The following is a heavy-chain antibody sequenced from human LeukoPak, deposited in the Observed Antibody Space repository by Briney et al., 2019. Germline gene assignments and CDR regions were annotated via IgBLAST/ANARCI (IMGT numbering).Heavy chain of an antibody. D-gene: IGHD6-19*01. V-gene: IGHV3-30*18. J-gene: IGHJ4*02. CDR3: AKEPAEYSSGWYYAD. Sequence: PGGSLRLSCAASGFTFNRYGMQWVRQAPGKGPEWVGVIAHDGSITHYADSVKGRFTISRDNSKNALYLQMNSLRSEDTAVYFCAKEPAEYSSGWYYADWGQGTLVTVSS. CDR2: IAHDGSIT. CDR1: GFTFNRYG.